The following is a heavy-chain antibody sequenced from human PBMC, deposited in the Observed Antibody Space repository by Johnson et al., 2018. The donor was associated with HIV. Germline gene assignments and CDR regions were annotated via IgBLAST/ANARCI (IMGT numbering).Heavy chain of an antibody. V-gene: IGHV3-30-3*01. Sequence: QVQLVESGGGVVQPGRSLRLSCAASGFTFSSYAMHWVRQAPGKGLEWVAVISYDGSNKYYAGSVKGRFTISRDNSKNTLYLQMNSLRAEDTAVYYCARELEFGDLRKNDAFDIWGQGTMVTVSS. D-gene: IGHD4-17*01. J-gene: IGHJ3*02. CDR3: ARELEFGDLRKNDAFDI. CDR1: GFTFSSYA. CDR2: ISYDGSNK.